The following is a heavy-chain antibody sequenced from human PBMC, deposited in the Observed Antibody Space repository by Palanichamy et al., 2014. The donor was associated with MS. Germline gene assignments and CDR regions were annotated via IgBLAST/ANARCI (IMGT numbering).Heavy chain of an antibody. CDR2: IYPGDSDA. V-gene: IGHV5-51*01. CDR1: GYTFTGYW. Sequence: EVQLVQSGAEVKKPGESLKISCKGSGYTFTGYWIGWVRQMPGKGLEWMGIIYPGDSDARYSPSFEGQVTISVDNSINTAYLQWRSLKASDTAMYFCARPRIVATIEAFDMWGQGTMVTVSS. D-gene: IGHD5-12*01. CDR3: ARPRIVATIEAFDM. J-gene: IGHJ3*02.